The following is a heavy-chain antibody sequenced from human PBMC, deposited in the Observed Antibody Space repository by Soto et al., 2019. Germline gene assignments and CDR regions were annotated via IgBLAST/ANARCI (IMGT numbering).Heavy chain of an antibody. J-gene: IGHJ4*02. CDR3: ARDGQYSSSWYSLFDY. CDR1: GFTFSSYA. V-gene: IGHV3-30*04. CDR2: ISYDGRNK. D-gene: IGHD6-13*01. Sequence: GGSLRLSCAASGFTFSSYAMHWVRQAPGKGLEWVAVISYDGRNKYYADSVKGRFTISRDNSKNTLYLQMNSLRAEDTAVYYCARDGQYSSSWYSLFDYWGQGTLVTVSS.